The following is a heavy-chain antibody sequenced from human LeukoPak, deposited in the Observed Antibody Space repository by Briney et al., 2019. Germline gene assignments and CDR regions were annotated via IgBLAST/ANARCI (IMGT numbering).Heavy chain of an antibody. CDR3: ARGTSTFDY. CDR1: GDSVSSNTVA. D-gene: IGHD1-1*01. CDR2: TYFGSRWYN. Sequence: SQTLSLTCVISGDSVSSNTVAWNWIRQSPSRGLECLGRTYFGSRWYNDYAVSVKSRITIKADTSGNQFSLHLNSVTPEDTAVYYCARGTSTFDYWGQGTLVTVSS. J-gene: IGHJ4*02. V-gene: IGHV6-1*01.